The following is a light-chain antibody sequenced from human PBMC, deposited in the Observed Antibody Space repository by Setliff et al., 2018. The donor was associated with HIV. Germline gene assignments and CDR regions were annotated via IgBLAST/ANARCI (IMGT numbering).Light chain of an antibody. J-gene: IGLJ3*02. CDR2: EVS. V-gene: IGLV2-14*01. CDR1: SGDVGTYNY. CDR3: ASYTTTNTWV. Sequence: QSALTQPASVSGSPGQSITFSCTGTSGDVGTYNYVTWYQHHPGKAPKLLIYEVSSRPSGVSNRFSGSKSGNTASLTISGLQAGDEADYYCASYTTTNTWVFGGGTKVNVL.